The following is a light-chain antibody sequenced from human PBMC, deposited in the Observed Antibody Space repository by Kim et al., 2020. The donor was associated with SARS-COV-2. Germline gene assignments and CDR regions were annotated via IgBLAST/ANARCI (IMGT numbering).Light chain of an antibody. CDR1: QRIGKS. CDR2: DAS. Sequence: ASIGDTVTMTCRASQRIGKSVNWYQQKPGRAPNIVIFDASSLETGVPSRFSGSVSGVDFTLTISSLQPDDLGTYYCQQSFTTPLTFGQGTRLEIK. V-gene: IGKV1-39*01. CDR3: QQSFTTPLT. J-gene: IGKJ5*01.